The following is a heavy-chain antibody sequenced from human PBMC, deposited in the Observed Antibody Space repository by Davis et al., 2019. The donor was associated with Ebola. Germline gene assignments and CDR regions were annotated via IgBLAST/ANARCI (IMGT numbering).Heavy chain of an antibody. V-gene: IGHV1-46*01. J-gene: IGHJ4*02. D-gene: IGHD6-13*01. CDR2: INPSGGTT. CDR1: GYTLVSYY. CDR3: ARDRGYSSSWYFDY. Sequence: AASVKVSCKASGYTLVSYYAHWVRQAPGQGLEWMGIINPSGGTTTYAQKFQGRVTMTRDTSTNTLYMELSSLTSGDTAVYYCARDRGYSSSWYFDYWGQGTLVTVSS.